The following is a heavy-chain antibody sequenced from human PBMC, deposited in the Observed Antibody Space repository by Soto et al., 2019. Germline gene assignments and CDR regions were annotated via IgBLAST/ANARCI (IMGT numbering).Heavy chain of an antibody. CDR3: ARDSRYYDSSGHNPTSMDV. J-gene: IGHJ6*02. V-gene: IGHV1-46*01. Sequence: ASAKVSCKASGYTFTSYYMHWVRQAPGQGLEWMGIINPSGGSTSYAQKFQGRVTMTRDTSTSTVYMELSSLRSEDTAVYYCARDSRYYDSSGHNPTSMDVWGQGTTVTVSS. CDR1: GYTFTSYY. D-gene: IGHD3-22*01. CDR2: INPSGGST.